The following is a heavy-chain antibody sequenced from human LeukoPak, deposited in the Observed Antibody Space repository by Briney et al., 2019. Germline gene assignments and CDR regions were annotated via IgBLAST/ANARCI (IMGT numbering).Heavy chain of an antibody. V-gene: IGHV3-30*18. CDR2: ISYDGSNK. CDR1: GFTFSSYG. J-gene: IGHJ6*02. CDR3: AKTLGGGNYYYYYGMDV. Sequence: GGSLRLSCAASGFTFSSYGMHWVRQAPGKGLEWVAVISYDGSNKYYADSVKGRFTISRDNSKNTLYLQMNSLRAEDTAVYYCAKTLGGGNYYYYYGMDVWGQGTTVTVSS. D-gene: IGHD1-26*01.